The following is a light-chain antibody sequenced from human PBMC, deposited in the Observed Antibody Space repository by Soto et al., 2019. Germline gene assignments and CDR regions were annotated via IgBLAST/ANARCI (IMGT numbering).Light chain of an antibody. Sequence: PGGRATRSCRASQSVSSGHLAWYQQKPGQAPRLLIYGASTRATGIPARFSGSGSGTEFTLTISSLQSEDFAVYYCQQYNNWPTFGQGTRLEIK. CDR2: GAS. V-gene: IGKV3-15*01. CDR3: QQYNNWPT. CDR1: QSVSSGH. J-gene: IGKJ5*01.